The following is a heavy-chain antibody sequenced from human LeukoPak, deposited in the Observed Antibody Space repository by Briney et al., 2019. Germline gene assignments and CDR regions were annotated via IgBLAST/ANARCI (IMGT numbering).Heavy chain of an antibody. Sequence: GGSLRLSCAASGFTFSSYSMNWVRQAPGKGLEWVSYISSSSSAIYYADSVKGRFTISRDNAKNSLYLQMNSLRAEDTAVYYCARDLHSYGYWGQGTLVTVSS. CDR1: GFTFSSYS. CDR2: ISSSSSAI. V-gene: IGHV3-48*01. J-gene: IGHJ4*02. D-gene: IGHD5-18*01. CDR3: ARDLHSYGY.